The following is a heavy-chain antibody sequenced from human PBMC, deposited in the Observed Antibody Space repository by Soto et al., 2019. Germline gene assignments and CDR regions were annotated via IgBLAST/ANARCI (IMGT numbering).Heavy chain of an antibody. V-gene: IGHV3-23*01. CDR3: AKVHGGYATNAFYHEHY. CDR2: INNSGGGT. J-gene: IGHJ4*02. CDR1: DFTFSNYA. Sequence: EVQLLESGGGLVQPGGSLRLSCAASDFTFSNYAMSWVRQAPGKGLEWFSTINNSGGGTYYADSVKGRFTISRDNSKSTLFLQMNGLRAEDTAVYYCAKVHGGYATNAFYHEHYWGQGTLVTVSS. D-gene: IGHD2-2*01.